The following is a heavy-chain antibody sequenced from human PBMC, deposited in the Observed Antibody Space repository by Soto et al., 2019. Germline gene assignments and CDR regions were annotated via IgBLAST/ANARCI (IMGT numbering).Heavy chain of an antibody. J-gene: IGHJ4*02. CDR1: GYTLTELS. D-gene: IGHD2-2*01. CDR3: ARGGPSRYEPNYDY. CDR2: FDPEDGET. Sequence: ASVKVSCKVSGYTLTELSMHWVRQAPGKGLEWMGGFDPEDGETIYAQKFQGRVTMTEDTSTDTAYMELSSLRSEDTAVYYCARGGPSRYEPNYDYWGQGTLVTVSS. V-gene: IGHV1-24*01.